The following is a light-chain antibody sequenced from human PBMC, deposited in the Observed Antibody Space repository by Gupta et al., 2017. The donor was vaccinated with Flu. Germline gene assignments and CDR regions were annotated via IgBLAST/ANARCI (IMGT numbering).Light chain of an antibody. CDR1: SGHSSYA. Sequence: SGHSSYAIAWHQQQPEKGPRYLMKLNSDGSHSKGDGIPDRFSGSSSGAERYLTISSLQSEDEADYYCQTWGTGILVFGGGTKLTVL. J-gene: IGLJ3*02. CDR2: LNSDGSH. V-gene: IGLV4-69*01. CDR3: QTWGTGILV.